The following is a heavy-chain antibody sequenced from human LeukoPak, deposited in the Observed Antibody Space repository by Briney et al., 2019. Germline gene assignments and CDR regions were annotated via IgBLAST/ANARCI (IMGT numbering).Heavy chain of an antibody. CDR3: ARGRGTAWYNWKRDNLAYYFDY. J-gene: IGHJ4*02. CDR1: GYTFTSYD. Sequence: ASVKVSCKASGYTFTSYDINWVRQATGQGLEWMGWMNPNSGNTGYAQKFQGRVTMTRNTSMSTAYMELSSLRSEDTAVYYCARGRGTAWYNWKRDNLAYYFDYWGQGTLVTVSS. CDR2: MNPNSGNT. D-gene: IGHD1-1*01. V-gene: IGHV1-8*01.